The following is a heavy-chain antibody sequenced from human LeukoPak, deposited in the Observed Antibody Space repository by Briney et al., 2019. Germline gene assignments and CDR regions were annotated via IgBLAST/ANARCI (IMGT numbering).Heavy chain of an antibody. Sequence: GGSLRLSCAASGFTFSRFWMSWVRQAPGNGLEYVANIKEDGSEKYYVGSVKGRFTISRDNAKNSLYLQMSSLRVEDTAVYYCARGISPEKGQQLANWGQGTQVTVSS. CDR2: IKEDGSEK. D-gene: IGHD6-13*01. V-gene: IGHV3-7*04. CDR1: GFTFSRFW. CDR3: ARGISPEKGQQLAN. J-gene: IGHJ4*02.